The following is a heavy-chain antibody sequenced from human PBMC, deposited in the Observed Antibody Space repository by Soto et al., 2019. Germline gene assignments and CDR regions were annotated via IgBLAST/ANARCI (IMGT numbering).Heavy chain of an antibody. CDR2: IIPILGIA. D-gene: IGHD2-2*02. V-gene: IGHV1-69*02. CDR3: ARVPSRVPAAVQSAGRYYYYYMDV. J-gene: IGHJ6*03. Sequence: SVKVSCKASGGTFSSYTISWVRQAPGQGLEWMGRIIPILGIANYAQKLQGRVTITADKSTSTAYMELSSLRSEDTAVYYCARVPSRVPAAVQSAGRYYYYYMDVWGKGTTVTVSS. CDR1: GGTFSSYT.